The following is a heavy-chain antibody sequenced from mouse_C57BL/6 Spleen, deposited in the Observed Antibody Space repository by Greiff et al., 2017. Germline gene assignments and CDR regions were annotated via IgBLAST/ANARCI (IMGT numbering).Heavy chain of an antibody. CDR3: ARGTTNYFVC. D-gene: IGHD1-1*01. Sequence: QVQLLQPGAELVKPGASVKLSCKASGYTFPSYWLHWVQQRPGQGLEWIAMITPNSGSPHYNETFKSKATLTLDKSSSTAYMQLSSLTSEDSAVYYFARGTTNYFVCWGQDTTLTVCS. V-gene: IGHV1-64*01. J-gene: IGHJ2*01. CDR1: GYTFPSYW. CDR2: ITPNSGSP.